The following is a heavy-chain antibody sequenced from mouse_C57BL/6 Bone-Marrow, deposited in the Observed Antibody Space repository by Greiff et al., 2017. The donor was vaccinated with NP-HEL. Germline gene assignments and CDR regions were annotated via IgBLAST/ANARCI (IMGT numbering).Heavy chain of an antibody. CDR3: ARDRNDFPFAY. V-gene: IGHV3-1*01. Sequence: ESGPGMVKPSQSLSLTCTVTGYSITSGYDWHWIRHFPGNKLEWMGYISYSGSTNYNPSLKSRISITHDTSKNHFFLKLNSVTTEDTATYYCARDRNDFPFAYWGQGTLVTVSA. J-gene: IGHJ3*01. D-gene: IGHD2-4*01. CDR2: ISYSGST. CDR1: GYSITSGYD.